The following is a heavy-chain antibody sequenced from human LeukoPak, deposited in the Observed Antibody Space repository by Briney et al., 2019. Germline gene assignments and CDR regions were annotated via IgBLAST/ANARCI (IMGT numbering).Heavy chain of an antibody. CDR3: ARDLAKYSSGWYDPGS. J-gene: IGHJ4*02. CDR2: IYYSGST. V-gene: IGHV4-59*01. D-gene: IGHD6-19*01. CDR1: GVTISSYY. Sequence: PSETLSLTCTVSGVTISSYYWSWIRQPPGKGLEWIGYIYYSGSTNYNPSLKSRVTISVDTSKNQFSLKLSSVTAADTAVYYCARDLAKYSSGWYDPGSWGRGTLVTVSS.